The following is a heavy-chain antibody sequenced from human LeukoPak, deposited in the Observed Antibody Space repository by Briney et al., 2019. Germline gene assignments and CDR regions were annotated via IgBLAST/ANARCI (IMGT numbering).Heavy chain of an antibody. CDR1: GGSIRSHS. J-gene: IGHJ4*02. CDR2: FDNSGSA. D-gene: IGHD3-22*01. V-gene: IGHV4-59*11. CDR3: AREKMYFYDSTGYSVFDY. Sequence: PSETLSLTCTVSGGSIRSHSWAWIRQPPGKALEWVGYFDNSGSAHYNPSLKSRVTISVDTSKSQFSLKLASAIAADTAVYYCAREKMYFYDSTGYSVFDYWGQGTLVTVSS.